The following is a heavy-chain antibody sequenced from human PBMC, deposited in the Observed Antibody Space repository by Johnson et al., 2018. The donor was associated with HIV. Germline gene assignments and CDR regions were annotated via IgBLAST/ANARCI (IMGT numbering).Heavy chain of an antibody. CDR2: ISYDGSNK. D-gene: IGHD3-22*01. CDR1: GFTFSSYA. J-gene: IGHJ3*01. Sequence: QVQLMESGGGVVQPGRSLRLSCAASGFTFSSYAMHWVRQAPGKGLEWVAVISYDGSNKYYADSVKGRFTISRDNSKNTLYLQMNSLRAEDTAVYYCAIPYYYDSGAYHWGQGTLVTVSS. V-gene: IGHV3-30-3*01. CDR3: AIPYYYDSGAYH.